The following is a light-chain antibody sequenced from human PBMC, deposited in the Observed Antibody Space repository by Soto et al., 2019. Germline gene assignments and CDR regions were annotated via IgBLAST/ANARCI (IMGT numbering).Light chain of an antibody. CDR2: EVS. V-gene: IGLV2-8*01. J-gene: IGLJ3*02. CDR1: SSDVGGYNY. CDR3: SSYAGGNNLV. Sequence: QSVLTQPPSASGSPGQSVTISCTGTSSDVGGYNYVSWYQQHPGKAPKLVISEVSKRPSGVPDRFSGSKSGNTASLTVSGLQADDEADYYCSSYAGGNNLVFGGGTKLTVL.